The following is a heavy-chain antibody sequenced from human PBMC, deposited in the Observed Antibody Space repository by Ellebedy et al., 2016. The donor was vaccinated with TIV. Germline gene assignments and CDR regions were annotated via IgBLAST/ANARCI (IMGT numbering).Heavy chain of an antibody. CDR1: GFTFNNYW. J-gene: IGHJ4*02. Sequence: GESLKISCATSGFTFNNYWMSWVRQAPGQGLEWVANIKEDGSDKNYVDPVKGRFTISRDNAKNLLYLQMNSLRAEDTAVYYCARDGEIAVADFVYWGQGTLVTVSS. D-gene: IGHD6-19*01. V-gene: IGHV3-7*01. CDR2: IKEDGSDK. CDR3: ARDGEIAVADFVY.